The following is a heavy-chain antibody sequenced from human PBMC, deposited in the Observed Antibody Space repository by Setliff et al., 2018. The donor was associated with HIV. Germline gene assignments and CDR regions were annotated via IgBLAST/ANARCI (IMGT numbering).Heavy chain of an antibody. CDR1: GFTFSSYE. J-gene: IGHJ4*02. D-gene: IGHD3-16*01. CDR2: ISSSGSTI. V-gene: IGHV3-48*03. CDR3: AKDYYDFVWGSSLAY. Sequence: GGSLRLSCAASGFTFSSYEMNWVRQAPGKGLEWLSYISSSGSTIYYADSVKGRFTVSRDNSKNTLYLQMNSLRAEDTAVYYCAKDYYDFVWGSSLAYWGQGTLVTVSS.